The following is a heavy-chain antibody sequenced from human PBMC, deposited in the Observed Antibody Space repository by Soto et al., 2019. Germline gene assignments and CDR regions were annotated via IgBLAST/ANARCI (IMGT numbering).Heavy chain of an antibody. CDR3: ARDFTKSSSWPYYFDD. D-gene: IGHD6-13*01. J-gene: IGHJ4*02. V-gene: IGHV1-18*01. CDR1: GYTFTTYG. Sequence: QVQLVQSGAEVKKPGASVKVSCKASGYTFTTYGISWVRQAPGQGLECMGWISAYSGSTKFAQKLQGRVTMTTDTSTTTAYMELRSLTSDDTAVYYCARDFTKSSSWPYYFDDWGQGTLVTVSS. CDR2: ISAYSGST.